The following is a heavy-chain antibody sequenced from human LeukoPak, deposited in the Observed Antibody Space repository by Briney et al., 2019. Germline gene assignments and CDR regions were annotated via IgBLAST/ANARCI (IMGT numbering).Heavy chain of an antibody. J-gene: IGHJ4*02. CDR3: ARGRTDTSMDY. Sequence: PSETPSLTCTVSGGSISSGSYYWTWIRQPAGKGLEWIGRVYTSGSTNHNPSLKSRVTISLDTSKNQFSLKLISVTAADTAVYFCARGRTDTSMDYWGQGTLVTVSS. CDR1: GGSISSGSYY. CDR2: VYTSGST. V-gene: IGHV4-61*02. D-gene: IGHD5-18*01.